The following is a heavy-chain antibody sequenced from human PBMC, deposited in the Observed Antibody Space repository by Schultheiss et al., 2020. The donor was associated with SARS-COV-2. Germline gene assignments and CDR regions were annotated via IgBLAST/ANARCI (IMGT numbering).Heavy chain of an antibody. V-gene: IGHV4-61*01. CDR3: ARLYCTITTCYLDY. J-gene: IGHJ4*02. CDR2: MYYSGST. D-gene: IGHD2-2*01. Sequence: SETLSLTCTVSGGSVSSGSYYWSWIRQPPGKGLEWIGYMYYSGSTNYNPSLKSRVSISLDTSMNQFSLKLSSVTAADTAVSYCARLYCTITTCYLDYWGQGTLVTVSS. CDR1: GGSVSSGSYY.